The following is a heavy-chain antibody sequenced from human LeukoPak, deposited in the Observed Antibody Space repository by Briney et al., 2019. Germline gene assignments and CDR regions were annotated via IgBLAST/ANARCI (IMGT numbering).Heavy chain of an antibody. CDR2: SRTKAYGGTT. J-gene: IGHJ4*02. V-gene: IGHV3-49*04. CDR1: RITLREYG. D-gene: IGHD3-22*01. Sequence: PGRSLRLSCTASRITLREYGMSWVRQAPGKGLEWVGFSRTKAYGGTTEYAASVKGRFTISRDDSNNIAYLQMNSLKTEDTAVYYCSVYYDSSAYLGYWGQGTLVTVSS. CDR3: SVYYDSSAYLGY.